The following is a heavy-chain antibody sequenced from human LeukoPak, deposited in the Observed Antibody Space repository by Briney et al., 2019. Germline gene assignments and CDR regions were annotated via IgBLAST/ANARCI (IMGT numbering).Heavy chain of an antibody. Sequence: SETLSLTCAVYGGSFSGYYWSWIRQPPGKGLEWIGEINHSGSTNYNPSLKSRVTISVDTSKNQFSLKLSSVTAADTAVYYCARGPGGDIVVVPAANFDYWGQGTLVTVSS. CDR3: ARGPGGDIVVVPAANFDY. CDR2: INHSGST. J-gene: IGHJ4*02. V-gene: IGHV4-34*01. CDR1: GGSFSGYY. D-gene: IGHD2-2*01.